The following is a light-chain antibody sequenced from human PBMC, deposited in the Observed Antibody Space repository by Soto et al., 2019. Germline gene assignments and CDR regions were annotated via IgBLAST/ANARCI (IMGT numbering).Light chain of an antibody. V-gene: IGKV3-15*01. Sequence: EIVMTQSPATLSVSPGERATLSCRASQSVGGSLAWYQQKPGQAPGLLIYGASTRATGVPARFSGSGSGTEFTLTISSVQSEDFAVYYFQQYRNRPRTFGQGTKVDIK. CDR2: GAS. CDR3: QQYRNRPRT. CDR1: QSVGGS. J-gene: IGKJ1*01.